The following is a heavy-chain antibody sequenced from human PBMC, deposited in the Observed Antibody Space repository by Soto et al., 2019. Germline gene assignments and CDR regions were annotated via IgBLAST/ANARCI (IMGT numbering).Heavy chain of an antibody. D-gene: IGHD3-9*01. V-gene: IGHV1-69*13. Sequence: SVKVSCKASGGTFSSYAISWVRQAPGQGLEWMGGIIPIFGTANYAQKFQGGVTITADESTSTAYMELSSLRSEDTAVYYCAGGGDYDILTGSDYWGQGTLVTVSS. CDR3: AGGGDYDILTGSDY. CDR1: GGTFSSYA. J-gene: IGHJ4*02. CDR2: IIPIFGTA.